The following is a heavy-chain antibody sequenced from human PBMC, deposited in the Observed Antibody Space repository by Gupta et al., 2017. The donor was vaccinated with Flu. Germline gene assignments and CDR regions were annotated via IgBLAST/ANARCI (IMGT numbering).Heavy chain of an antibody. V-gene: IGHV3-23*04. D-gene: IGHD2-21*01. CDR3: FLWRENYFDH. Sequence: VRLVAYGGNLVEPGGSLRLSCASSGFSSFYAFIWARQIPGKGMEWGSTISGNGRNTHYADFVRGRFTISSETSKSNFYVEMNDLRVEDTAIYYCFLWRENYFDHWGRGTQVTVSS. J-gene: IGHJ4*02. CDR1: GFSSFYA. CDR2: ISGNGRNT.